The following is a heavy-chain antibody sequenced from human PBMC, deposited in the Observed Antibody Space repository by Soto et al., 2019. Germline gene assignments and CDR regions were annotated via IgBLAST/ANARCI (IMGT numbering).Heavy chain of an antibody. Sequence: QEHLVESGGGVVQPGRSLRLSCVASGFIFSGFDMHWVRQAPGKGLEWVSHIWYHGSNKYYADSVKGRFTSSRDNSKNTLYLQMNSLRAEDTAVYFCARGGEYNWKYAFDIWGQGTMVAVSS. V-gene: IGHV3-33*01. CDR1: GFIFSGFD. D-gene: IGHD1-7*01. J-gene: IGHJ3*02. CDR3: ARGGEYNWKYAFDI. CDR2: IWYHGSNK.